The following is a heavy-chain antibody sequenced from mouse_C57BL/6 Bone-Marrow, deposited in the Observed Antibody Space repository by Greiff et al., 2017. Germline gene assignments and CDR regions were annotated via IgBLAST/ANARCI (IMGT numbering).Heavy chain of an antibody. CDR3: AREMITTCRHWYFDV. Sequence: EVKLMESGPGLVKPSQSLSLTCSVTGYSITSGYYWNWIRQFPGNKLEWMGYISYDGSNNYNPSLKNRISITRDTSKNQFFLKLNSVTTEDTATYYCAREMITTCRHWYFDVWGTGTTVTVSS. J-gene: IGHJ1*03. CDR1: GYSITSGYY. CDR2: ISYDGSN. V-gene: IGHV3-6*01. D-gene: IGHD2-4*01.